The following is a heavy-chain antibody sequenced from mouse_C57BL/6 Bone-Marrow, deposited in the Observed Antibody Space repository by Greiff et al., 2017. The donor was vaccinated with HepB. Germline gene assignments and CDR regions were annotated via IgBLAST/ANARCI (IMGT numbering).Heavy chain of an antibody. V-gene: IGHV3-6*01. CDR3: ARRTVDAMDY. CDR1: GYSITSGYY. J-gene: IGHJ4*01. Sequence: EVKLQESGPGLVKPSQSLSLTCSVTGYSITSGYYWNWIRQFPGNKLEWMGYISYDGSNNYNPSLKNRISITRDTSKNQFFLKLNSVTTEDTATYYCARRTVDAMDYWGQGTSVTVSS. D-gene: IGHD1-1*01. CDR2: ISYDGSN.